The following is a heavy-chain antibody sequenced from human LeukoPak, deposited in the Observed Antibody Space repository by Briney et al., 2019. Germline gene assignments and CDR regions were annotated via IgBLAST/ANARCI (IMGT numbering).Heavy chain of an antibody. CDR3: AKDTTSGWPNWFDP. CDR1: GFTFSSYA. CDR2: ISYDGSNK. Sequence: PGGSLRLSCAASGFTFSSYAMHWVRQAPGKGLEWVAVISYDGSNKYYADSVKGRFTISRDNSKNTLYLQMNSLRAEDTAVYYCAKDTTSGWPNWFDPWGQGTLVTVSS. J-gene: IGHJ5*02. V-gene: IGHV3-30*04. D-gene: IGHD6-19*01.